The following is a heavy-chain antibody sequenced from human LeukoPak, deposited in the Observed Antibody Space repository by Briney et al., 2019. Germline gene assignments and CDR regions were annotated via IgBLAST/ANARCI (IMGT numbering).Heavy chain of an antibody. CDR2: INPKSGAT. CDR1: GYMFIGYS. Sequence: ASVXVXXKXSGYMFIGYSIHXXRQAPGHGLXWRGWINPKSGATNYAQEFQGRVTMTCDTSISTVYMEVSRLRFDDTATYYCARDGGKWDPGYWGQGTLVTVSS. CDR3: ARDGGKWDPGY. J-gene: IGHJ4*02. D-gene: IGHD1-26*01. V-gene: IGHV1-2*02.